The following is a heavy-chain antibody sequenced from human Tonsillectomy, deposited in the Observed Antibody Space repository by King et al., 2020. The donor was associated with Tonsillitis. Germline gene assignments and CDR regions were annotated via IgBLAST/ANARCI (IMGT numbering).Heavy chain of an antibody. J-gene: IGHJ6*02. CDR3: AKGPGAYEGYYGMDV. CDR2: ISWEGGST. Sequence: VQLVESGGVVVQPGGSLRLSCAASGFTFDDYAMNWVRQAPGKGLEWVSLISWEGGSTYYADAVKGRFTISRDNSKNSLYLQMNSLKTEDTALYYCAKGPGAYEGYYGMDVWGQGTTVTVSS. V-gene: IGHV3-43D*03. D-gene: IGHD3-16*01. CDR1: GFTFDDYA.